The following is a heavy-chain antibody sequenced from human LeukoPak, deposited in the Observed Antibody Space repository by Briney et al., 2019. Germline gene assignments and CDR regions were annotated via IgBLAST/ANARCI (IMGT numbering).Heavy chain of an antibody. D-gene: IGHD3-10*01. CDR2: IIPIFGTA. J-gene: IGHJ3*02. CDR3: ASLSFEILSRGAFDI. V-gene: IGHV1-69*13. Sequence: ASVKVSCKASGGTFSSYAISWVRQAPGQGLEWMGGIIPIFGTANYAQKFQGRVTITADESTSTAYMELSSLRSEDTAVYYCASLSFEILSRGAFDIWGQGTMVTVSS. CDR1: GGTFSSYA.